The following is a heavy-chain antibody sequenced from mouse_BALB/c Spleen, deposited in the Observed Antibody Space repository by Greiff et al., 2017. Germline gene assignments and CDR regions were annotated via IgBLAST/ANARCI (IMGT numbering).Heavy chain of an antibody. CDR3: ARGAYYGYDVDYAMDY. D-gene: IGHD2-9*01. Sequence: VQLQQSGPELVKPGASMKISCKASGYSFTGYTMNWVKQSHGKNLEWIGLINPYNGGTSYNQKFKGKATLTVDKSSSTAYMELLSLTSEDSAVYYCARGAYYGYDVDYAMDYWGQGTSVTVSS. J-gene: IGHJ4*01. CDR1: GYSFTGYT. V-gene: IGHV1-18*01. CDR2: INPYNGGT.